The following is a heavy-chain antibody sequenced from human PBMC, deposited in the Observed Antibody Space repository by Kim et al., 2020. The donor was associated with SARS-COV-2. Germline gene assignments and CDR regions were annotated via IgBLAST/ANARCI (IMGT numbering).Heavy chain of an antibody. Sequence: GGSLRLSCAASGFTFDAYAMHWVRQAPGKGLEWVSGISWNSGSIGYADSVKGRFTISRDNAKNSLYLQMNSLRAEDTALYYCAKADTADYYGMDVWGQGTTVTVSS. CDR2: ISWNSGSI. J-gene: IGHJ6*02. V-gene: IGHV3-9*01. D-gene: IGHD5-18*01. CDR1: GFTFDAYA. CDR3: AKADTADYYGMDV.